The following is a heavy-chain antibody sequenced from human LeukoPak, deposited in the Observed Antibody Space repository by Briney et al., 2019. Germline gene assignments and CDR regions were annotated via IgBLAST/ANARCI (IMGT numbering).Heavy chain of an antibody. CDR3: AREGDYGDYVHFDY. CDR2: IYYSGTT. Sequence: SETLSLTCTVSGGSISTTSYFWAWIRQPPGEGLEWIGSIYYSGTTYYNSSLKSRVSISVETSKNQFSLKLSSVTAADTAVYYCAREGDYGDYVHFDYWGQGTLVTVSS. J-gene: IGHJ4*02. V-gene: IGHV4-39*07. CDR1: GGSISTTSYF. D-gene: IGHD4-17*01.